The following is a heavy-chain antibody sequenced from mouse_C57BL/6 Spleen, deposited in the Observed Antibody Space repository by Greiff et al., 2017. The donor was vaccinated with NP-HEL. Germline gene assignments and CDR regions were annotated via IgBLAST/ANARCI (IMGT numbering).Heavy chain of an antibody. V-gene: IGHV5-17*01. CDR2: ISSGSSTI. Sequence: EVNVVESGGGLVKPGGSLKLSCAASGFTFSDYGMHWVRQAPEKGLEWVAYISSGSSTIYYADTVKGRFTISRDNAKNTLFLQMTSLRSEDTAMYYCEGGSSYDYAMDYWGQGTSVTVSS. D-gene: IGHD1-1*01. CDR3: EGGSSYDYAMDY. J-gene: IGHJ4*01. CDR1: GFTFSDYG.